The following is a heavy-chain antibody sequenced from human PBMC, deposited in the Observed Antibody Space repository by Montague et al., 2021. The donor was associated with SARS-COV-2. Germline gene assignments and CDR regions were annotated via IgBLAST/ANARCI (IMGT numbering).Heavy chain of an antibody. D-gene: IGHD3-10*01. V-gene: IGHV4-34*01. CDR1: GGSFSGYY. CDR2: INHSGST. CDR3: ARGRRILLWFGELLSGGDYYGMDV. Sequence: SETLSLTCAVYGGSFSGYYWSWIRQPPGKGLEWIGEINHSGSTNYNPSLKSRVTISVDTSKNQFSLKLSSATAADTAVYYCARGRRILLWFGELLSGGDYYGMDVWGQGTTVTVSS. J-gene: IGHJ6*02.